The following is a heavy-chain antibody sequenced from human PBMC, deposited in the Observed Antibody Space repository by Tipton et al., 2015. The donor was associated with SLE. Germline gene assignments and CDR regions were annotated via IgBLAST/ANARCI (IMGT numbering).Heavy chain of an antibody. CDR1: GYTFTSYG. V-gene: IGHV1-18*01. J-gene: IGHJ3*02. Sequence: QVQLVQSGAEVKKPGASVKVSFKASGYTFTSYGICWVRQAPGQGLEWMGWISAYNGKTNYAQKLQGRGTMTTDTSTSTAYMELRSLRSDDTAVYYCARVPFGRDAFDIWGQGTMVTVSS. CDR3: ARVPFGRDAFDI. D-gene: IGHD3-16*01. CDR2: ISAYNGKT.